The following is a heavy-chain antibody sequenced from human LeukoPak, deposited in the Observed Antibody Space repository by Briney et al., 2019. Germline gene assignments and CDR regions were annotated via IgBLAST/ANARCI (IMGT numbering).Heavy chain of an antibody. J-gene: IGHJ5*02. CDR2: INSDGSST. D-gene: IGHD6-13*01. Sequence: GGSLRLSCAASGFTFSSYWMHWVRQAPGKGLVWVSRINSDGSSTSYADSVKGRFTISRDNAKNTLYLQMNSLRAEDTAVYYCARDLIAAAGMGWFDPWGQGTLVTVSS. CDR1: GFTFSSYW. CDR3: ARDLIAAAGMGWFDP. V-gene: IGHV3-74*01.